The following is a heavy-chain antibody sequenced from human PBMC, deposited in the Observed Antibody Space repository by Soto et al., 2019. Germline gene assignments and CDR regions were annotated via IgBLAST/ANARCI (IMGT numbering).Heavy chain of an antibody. CDR3: ARVWGYCSSTSCYTGGLDY. CDR2: IYYSGST. J-gene: IGHJ4*02. D-gene: IGHD2-2*02. Sequence: SETLSLTCTVSGGSIISGGYYFICIRQHPWNGLELIGYIYYSGSTYYNPSLKSRVTISVDTSKNQFSLKLSSVTAADTAVYYCARVWGYCSSTSCYTGGLDYWGQGTLVTVSS. V-gene: IGHV4-31*03. CDR1: GGSIISGGYY.